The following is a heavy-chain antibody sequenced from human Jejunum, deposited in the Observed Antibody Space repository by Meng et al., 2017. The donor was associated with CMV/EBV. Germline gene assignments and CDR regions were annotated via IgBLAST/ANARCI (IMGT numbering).Heavy chain of an antibody. CDR3: ARDCSSTSCYNGGYYYYYGLDV. D-gene: IGHD2-2*02. V-gene: IGHV4-38-2*02. CDR2: IYRSGST. J-gene: IGHJ6*02. Sequence: YWGWIRQPPGGGLEWIGSIYRSGSTNYNPSLKSRVSISVDTSRNQFSLNLSSVTAADTAVYYCARDCSSTSCYNGGYYYYYGLDVWGQGTTVTVSS. CDR1: Y.